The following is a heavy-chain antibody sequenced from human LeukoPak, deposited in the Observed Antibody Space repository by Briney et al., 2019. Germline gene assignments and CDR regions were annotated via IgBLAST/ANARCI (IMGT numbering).Heavy chain of an antibody. D-gene: IGHD4-17*01. CDR2: IYSSGST. Sequence: SETLSLTCNVSGGSMSSYYWSWIRQPPGKGLEWIGYIYSSGSTNYNPSLKSRVTISVDTSKNQFSLKLSSVTAADTAVYYCARAGDGGDNWFDPWGQGTLVTVSS. V-gene: IGHV4-59*12. CDR3: ARAGDGGDNWFDP. CDR1: GGSMSSYY. J-gene: IGHJ5*02.